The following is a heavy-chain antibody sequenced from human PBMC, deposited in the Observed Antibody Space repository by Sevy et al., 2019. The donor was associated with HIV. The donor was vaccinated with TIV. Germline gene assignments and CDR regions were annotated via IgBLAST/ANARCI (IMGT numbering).Heavy chain of an antibody. Sequence: GGSLRLSCAASGFIFSNYGLNWVRQAPGKGLEWVSYISSSTTTIYYADSVKGRFTISRDNARNSLYLQMNSLRDEDTAVYYCARDLYCSGISCSSYWGQGTQVTVSS. D-gene: IGHD2-15*01. CDR3: ARDLYCSGISCSSY. CDR1: GFIFSNYG. CDR2: ISSSTTTI. J-gene: IGHJ4*02. V-gene: IGHV3-48*02.